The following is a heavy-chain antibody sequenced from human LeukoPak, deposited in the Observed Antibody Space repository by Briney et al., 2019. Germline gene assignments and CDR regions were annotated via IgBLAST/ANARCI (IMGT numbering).Heavy chain of an antibody. CDR3: ARDGHGGNSFDY. J-gene: IGHJ4*02. CDR1: GYTFTGYY. CDR2: INANSGGT. V-gene: IGHV1-2*02. D-gene: IGHD4-23*01. Sequence: ASVKVSCKASGYTFTGYYMHWVRQAPGQGLEWMGWINANSGGTDYAQKFQDRVTMTRDTSISTAYMELSRLRSDDTAVSYCARDGHGGNSFDYWGQGTLVTVSS.